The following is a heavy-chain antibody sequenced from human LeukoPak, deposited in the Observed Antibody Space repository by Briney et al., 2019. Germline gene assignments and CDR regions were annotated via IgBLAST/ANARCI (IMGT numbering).Heavy chain of an antibody. CDR1: GFTFSSCG. Sequence: GGSLRLSCAASGFTFSSCGMHWVRQAPGKGLEWVAVISYDGSNKYYADSVKGRFTISRDNSKNTLYLQMNSLRAEDTAVYYCAKVGPYYYDSSGYYYGHDAFDIWGQGTMVTVSS. CDR3: AKVGPYYYDSSGYYYGHDAFDI. D-gene: IGHD3-22*01. J-gene: IGHJ3*02. CDR2: ISYDGSNK. V-gene: IGHV3-30*18.